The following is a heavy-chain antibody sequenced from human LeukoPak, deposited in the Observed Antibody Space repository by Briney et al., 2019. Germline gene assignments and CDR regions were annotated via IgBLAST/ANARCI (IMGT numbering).Heavy chain of an antibody. CDR3: ARKDGYTSSWSFDY. D-gene: IGHD6-13*01. CDR2: ISSNGGST. V-gene: IGHV3-64*01. J-gene: IGHJ4*02. Sequence: GGSLRLSCAASGFTFNNYGMHWVRQAPGKGLQYVSAISSNGGSTYYANSAKGRFTISRDNAKNSLYLQMNSLRAEDTAVYYCARKDGYTSSWSFDYWGQGTLVTVSS. CDR1: GFTFNNYG.